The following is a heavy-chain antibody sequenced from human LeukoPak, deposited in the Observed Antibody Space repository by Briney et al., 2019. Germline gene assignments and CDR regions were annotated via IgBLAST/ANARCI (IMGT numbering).Heavy chain of an antibody. J-gene: IGHJ4*02. Sequence: PGGSLRLSCSASGFTFSSYAMHWVRQAPGKGLEYVSAISSNGGSTYYADSVKGRFTISRDNSKNTLYLQMSSLRAEDTAVYYCVGFAMATQLNGEVDYWGQGTLVTVSS. CDR1: GFTFSSYA. CDR2: ISSNGGST. D-gene: IGHD3-10*01. CDR3: VGFAMATQLNGEVDY. V-gene: IGHV3-64D*06.